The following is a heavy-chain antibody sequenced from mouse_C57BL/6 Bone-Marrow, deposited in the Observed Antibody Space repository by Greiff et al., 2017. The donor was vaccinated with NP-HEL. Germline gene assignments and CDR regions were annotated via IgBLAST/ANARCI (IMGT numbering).Heavy chain of an antibody. J-gene: IGHJ3*01. CDR1: GFTFSSYT. CDR3: ARPPRFAY. CDR2: ISGGGGNT. Sequence: DVKLVESGGGLVKPGGSLKLSCAASGFTFSSYTMSWVRQTPEKRLEWVATISGGGGNTYYPDSVKGRFTISRDNAKNTLYLQMSSLRSEDTALYYCARPPRFAYWGQGTLVTVSA. V-gene: IGHV5-9*01.